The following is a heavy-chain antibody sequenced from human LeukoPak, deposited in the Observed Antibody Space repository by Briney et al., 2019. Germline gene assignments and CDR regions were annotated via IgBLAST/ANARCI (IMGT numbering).Heavy chain of an antibody. Sequence: PSETLSLTCTVSGGSISSSSFYWGWIRQPPGKGLEWIGSIYYTGRTYYNPSLKSRVTISVDTSKNQFSLKVSSVTAADTAVYYCASSYYDSSGYDSQTFDYWGQGTLVTVSS. CDR2: IYYTGRT. D-gene: IGHD3-22*01. V-gene: IGHV4-39*01. CDR3: ASSYYDSSGYDSQTFDY. J-gene: IGHJ4*02. CDR1: GGSISSSSFY.